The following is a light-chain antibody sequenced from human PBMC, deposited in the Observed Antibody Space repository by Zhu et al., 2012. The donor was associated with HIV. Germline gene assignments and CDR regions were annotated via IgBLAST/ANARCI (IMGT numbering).Light chain of an antibody. CDR2: GAS. CDR3: QQRTNWPIT. V-gene: IGKV3D-20*02. CDR1: QSVRSNY. J-gene: IGKJ5*01. Sequence: EIVLTQSPGSLSLSPGERATLSCRASQSVRSNYLAWYQQKPGQAPRLLIYGASSRATGIPDRFSGSGSGTDFTLIINSLEPEDFALYYCQQRTNWPITFGQGTRLEIK.